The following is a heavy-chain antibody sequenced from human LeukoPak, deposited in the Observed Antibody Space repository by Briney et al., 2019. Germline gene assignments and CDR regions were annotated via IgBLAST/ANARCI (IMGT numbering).Heavy chain of an antibody. J-gene: IGHJ6*04. D-gene: IGHD2-15*01. CDR3: ARENGRSGYCSGGSCSGGMDV. Sequence: GGSLRLSCAASGFTFSSYAMHWVRQAPGKGLEWVAVISYDGSNKYYADSVKGRFTISRDNSKNTLYLQMNSLRAEDTAVYYCARENGRSGYCSGGSCSGGMDVWGKGTTVTVSS. V-gene: IGHV3-30*04. CDR1: GFTFSSYA. CDR2: ISYDGSNK.